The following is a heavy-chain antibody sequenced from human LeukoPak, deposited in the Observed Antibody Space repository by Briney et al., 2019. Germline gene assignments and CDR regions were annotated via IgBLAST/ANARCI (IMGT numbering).Heavy chain of an antibody. CDR1: GGSISSGDYY. CDR2: IYYSGST. D-gene: IGHD3-3*01. J-gene: IGHJ4*02. Sequence: SQTLSLTCTVSGGSISSGDYYWSWIRQPPGKGLEWIGYIYYSGSTYYNPSLKSRVTISVDTSKNQFSLKLSSVTAADTAVYYCARTQHYDFWSGYYGDYWGQGTLVTVSS. CDR3: ARTQHYDFWSGYYGDY. V-gene: IGHV4-30-4*08.